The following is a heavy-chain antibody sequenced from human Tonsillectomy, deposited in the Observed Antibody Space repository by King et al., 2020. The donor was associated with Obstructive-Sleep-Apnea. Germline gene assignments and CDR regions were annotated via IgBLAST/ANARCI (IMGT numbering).Heavy chain of an antibody. CDR2: IYYSGST. V-gene: IGHV4-31*03. J-gene: IGHJ4*02. D-gene: IGHD3-10*01. CDR1: GGSISSGGYY. Sequence: VQLQESGPGLVKPSQTLSLTCPVSGGSISSGGYYWCWMRQPPGKGLEWIGYIYYSGSTYYNPSLKSRVTISEDTSKNQFCLKRSPVTAADTSVYYCARGDTMVRGVIITYWGQGTLVTVSS. CDR3: ARGDTMVRGVIITY.